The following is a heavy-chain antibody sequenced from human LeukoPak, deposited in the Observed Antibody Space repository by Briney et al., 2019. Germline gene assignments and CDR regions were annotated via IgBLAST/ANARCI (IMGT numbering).Heavy chain of an antibody. CDR3: ASYRIGYCSGDTCYADWFDP. D-gene: IGHD2-15*01. V-gene: IGHV3-7*01. CDR1: GFALSSNW. Sequence: PGGSLRLSCAASGFALSSNWMSWVRQAPGKGLEWVANIKEDGSEKYYVDSVKGRFTISRDNAKNSLYLQMNNLRAEDTAVYYCASYRIGYCSGDTCYADWFDPWGQGTLVTVSS. CDR2: IKEDGSEK. J-gene: IGHJ5*02.